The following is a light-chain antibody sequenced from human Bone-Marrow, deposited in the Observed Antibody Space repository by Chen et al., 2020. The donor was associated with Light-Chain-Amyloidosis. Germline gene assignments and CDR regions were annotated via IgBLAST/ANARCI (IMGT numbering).Light chain of an antibody. CDR2: TDN. V-gene: IGLV1-44*01. J-gene: IGLJ3*02. Sequence: QSVLTQPPSASGTPGQRVTISCSGSSSNIGTKNVNWYQQLPGTAPKLLIYTDNQRPSGVPDRFSGSKSGTSASLAISGLQSEDEADYYWAAWDGSLDGWVFGGGTKLTVL. CDR3: AAWDGSLDGWV. CDR1: SSNIGTKN.